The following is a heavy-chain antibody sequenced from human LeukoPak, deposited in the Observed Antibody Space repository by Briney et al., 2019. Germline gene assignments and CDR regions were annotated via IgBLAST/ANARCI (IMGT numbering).Heavy chain of an antibody. Sequence: GGSLRLFCAASGFTFRSYGISWVRQAPGKGLEWVSAISGSGGSTYYADSVKGRFTISRDNSKNTLYLQMNSLRAEDTAVYYCARASPYGGNLGFWGQGTLVAVSS. V-gene: IGHV3-23*01. CDR3: ARASPYGGNLGF. CDR1: GFTFRSYG. CDR2: ISGSGGST. J-gene: IGHJ4*02. D-gene: IGHD4-23*01.